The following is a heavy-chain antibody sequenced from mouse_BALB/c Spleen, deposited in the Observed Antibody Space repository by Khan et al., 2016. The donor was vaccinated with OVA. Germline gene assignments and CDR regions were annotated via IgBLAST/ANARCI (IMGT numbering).Heavy chain of an antibody. V-gene: IGHV1S137*01. CDR3: TGGGGEYRFAY. J-gene: IGHJ3*01. Sequence: QVQLQQSGTALVRPGVSVKISCKGSGYTFTDYTMHWVKQSHAKSLEWIGVISTFYGDVTYNQKFKGKATMTVDKSSSTAYMELARLTSEDSAISYCTGGGGEYRFAYWGQGTLVTVSA. CDR1: GYTFTDYT. CDR2: ISTFYGDV. D-gene: IGHD1-1*02.